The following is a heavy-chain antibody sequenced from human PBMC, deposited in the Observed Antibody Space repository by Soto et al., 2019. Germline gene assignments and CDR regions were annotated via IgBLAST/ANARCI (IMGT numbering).Heavy chain of an antibody. J-gene: IGHJ4*02. D-gene: IGHD7-27*01. V-gene: IGHV3-74*01. CDR3: ARGGDPEY. CDR1: GFTFDYYW. CDR2: LQTDGSHP. Sequence: EVQLVASGGGLVQPWGSLRLSCVASGFTFDYYWMHWVRQAPGEGLMWVSRLQTDGSHPDYADSVEGRFTLSRDNAKNTRYLQMNDLRAEDTSVYYFARGGDPEYWGQGTQVTVS.